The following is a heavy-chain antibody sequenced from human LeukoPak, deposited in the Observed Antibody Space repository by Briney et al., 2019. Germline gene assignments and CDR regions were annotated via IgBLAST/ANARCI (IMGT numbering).Heavy chain of an antibody. V-gene: IGHV3-21*04. J-gene: IGHJ4*02. Sequence: KPGGSLRLSCAASGFTFKSYSMNWVRQAPGKGLEWVSSISGSSRHRYYADSVKGRFTISRDDAENSLYLQMNSLRAEDTAVYYCAKDREGDYYGSGTYNYWGQGTLVTVSS. CDR1: GFTFKSYS. D-gene: IGHD3-10*01. CDR3: AKDREGDYYGSGTYNY. CDR2: ISGSSRHR.